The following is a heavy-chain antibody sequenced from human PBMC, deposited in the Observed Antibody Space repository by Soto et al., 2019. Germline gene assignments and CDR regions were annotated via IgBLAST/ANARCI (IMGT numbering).Heavy chain of an antibody. Sequence: SETLSLTCTVSGGSVTSDEDYWTWIRQSPGKGLEWIGYISNSGSTGYNPSLKTRLSMSVDRSKDQFTLRLTSVTAADTAVYFCATESGSTYGYFDHWGQGTQVTVSS. D-gene: IGHD5-18*01. J-gene: IGHJ4*02. V-gene: IGHV4-30-4*01. CDR1: GGSVTSDEDY. CDR3: ATESGSTYGYFDH. CDR2: ISNSGST.